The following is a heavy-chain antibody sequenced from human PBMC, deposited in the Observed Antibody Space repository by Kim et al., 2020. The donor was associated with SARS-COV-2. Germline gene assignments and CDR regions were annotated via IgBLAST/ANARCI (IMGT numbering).Heavy chain of an antibody. CDR2: INPNSGGT. Sequence: ASVKVSCKASGYTFTGYYMHWVRQAPGQGLEWMGWINPNSGGTNYAQKFQGRVTMTRDTSISTAYMELSRLRSDDTAVYYCAREKGLEWLRFFGFDYWGQGTLVTVSS. CDR3: AREKGLEWLRFFGFDY. V-gene: IGHV1-2*02. J-gene: IGHJ4*02. CDR1: GYTFTGYY. D-gene: IGHD5-12*01.